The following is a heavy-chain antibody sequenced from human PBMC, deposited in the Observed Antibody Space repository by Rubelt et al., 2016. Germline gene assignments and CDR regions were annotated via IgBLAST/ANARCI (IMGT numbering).Heavy chain of an antibody. J-gene: IGHJ5*02. CDR2: INHSGST. CDR3: ARSGSNWFDP. D-gene: IGHD1-26*01. Sequence: QVQLQQWGAGLLKPSETLSLTCAVYGGSFSGYYWSWIRQPPGKGLEWIGEINHSGSTNYNPSLKSRVTISVDTSKNHFSLKLTSVTAADTAVYYCARSGSNWFDPWGQGTLVTVSS. V-gene: IGHV4-34*01. CDR1: GGSFSGYY.